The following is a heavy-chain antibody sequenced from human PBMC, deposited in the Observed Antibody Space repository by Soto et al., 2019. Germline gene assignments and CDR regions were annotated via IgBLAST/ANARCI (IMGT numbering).Heavy chain of an antibody. CDR2: IYYSGST. Sequence: SETLSLTCSVSGGSTSSYYWSWIRQPPGKGLEWIGYIYYSGSTNYNPSLKSRVTISVDTSKNQFSLKLSSVTAADTAVYYCARDVGYCISTSCYSWFDPWGQGTLVTVSS. CDR1: GGSTSSYY. D-gene: IGHD2-2*02. J-gene: IGHJ5*02. V-gene: IGHV4-59*01. CDR3: ARDVGYCISTSCYSWFDP.